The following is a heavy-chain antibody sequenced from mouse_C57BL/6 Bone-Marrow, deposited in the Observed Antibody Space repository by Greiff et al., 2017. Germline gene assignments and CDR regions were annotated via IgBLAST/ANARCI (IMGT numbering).Heavy chain of an antibody. Sequence: EVMLVESGGGLVQPGGSLSLSCAASGFTFTDYYMSWVRQPPGKALEWLGFIRNKANGYTTEYSASVKGRFTISRDNSQSILYLQMNALRAEDSATYYCARYMDYGSSYWYFDVWGTGTTVTVSS. CDR1: GFTFTDYY. CDR3: ARYMDYGSSYWYFDV. J-gene: IGHJ1*03. D-gene: IGHD1-1*01. V-gene: IGHV7-3*01. CDR2: IRNKANGYTT.